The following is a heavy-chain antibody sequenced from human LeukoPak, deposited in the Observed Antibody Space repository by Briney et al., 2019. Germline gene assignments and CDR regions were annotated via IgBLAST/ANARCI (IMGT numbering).Heavy chain of an antibody. D-gene: IGHD3-22*01. V-gene: IGHV3-48*04. CDR1: GFTFSSHG. CDR2: ISSSGSTI. J-gene: IGHJ6*03. CDR3: ARGYYDSSGYPYYYYYMDV. Sequence: GGSLRLSCAASGFTFSSHGMHWVRQAPGKGLEWVSYISSSGSTIYYADSVKGRFTISRDNAKNSLYLQMNSLRAEDTAVYYCARGYYDSSGYPYYYYYMDVWGKGTTVTISS.